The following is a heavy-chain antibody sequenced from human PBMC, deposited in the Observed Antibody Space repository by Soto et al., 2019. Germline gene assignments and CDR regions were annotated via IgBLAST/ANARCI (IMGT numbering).Heavy chain of an antibody. V-gene: IGHV3-33*01. CDR2: IWFDGSNE. Sequence: PGGSLRLSCAASGFTFSSYGMHWVRQAPGKGLEWVAVIWFDGSNEYYGDSVKGRFTISRDNSKNTVYLQMNSLRVEDTAVYYCGFYCSTISCPEGFYWGQGTLVTVSS. D-gene: IGHD2-2*01. CDR3: GFYCSTISCPEGFY. J-gene: IGHJ4*02. CDR1: GFTFSSYG.